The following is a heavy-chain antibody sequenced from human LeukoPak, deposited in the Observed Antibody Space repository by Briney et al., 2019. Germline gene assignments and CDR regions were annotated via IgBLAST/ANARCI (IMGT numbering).Heavy chain of an antibody. CDR2: ISSSGSTI. J-gene: IGHJ4*02. CDR3: AKGGQNFDFWRFDY. Sequence: GGSLRLSCAASGFTFSSYEMNWVRQAPGKGLEWVSYISSSGSTIYYADSVKDRASISRDSSKNTVYLRLNSLRAEDSAVYFCAKGGQNFDFWRFDYWGQGTVVTVSS. CDR1: GFTFSSYE. D-gene: IGHD3-3*01. V-gene: IGHV3-48*03.